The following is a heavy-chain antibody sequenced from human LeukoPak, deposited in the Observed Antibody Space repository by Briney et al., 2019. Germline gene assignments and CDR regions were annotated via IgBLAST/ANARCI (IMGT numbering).Heavy chain of an antibody. D-gene: IGHD3-10*01. CDR1: GFTFTRYS. J-gene: IGHJ4*02. CDR3: ARDGGATLVRGVITFDY. CDR2: ISSSSSTI. Sequence: GGSLRLSCAASGFTFTRYSMTWVRQAPGKGLEWVSYISSSSSTIHYADSVKGRFTISRDNTKNSLYLQMNSLRAEDTAVYYCARDGGATLVRGVITFDYWGQGTLVTVSS. V-gene: IGHV3-48*04.